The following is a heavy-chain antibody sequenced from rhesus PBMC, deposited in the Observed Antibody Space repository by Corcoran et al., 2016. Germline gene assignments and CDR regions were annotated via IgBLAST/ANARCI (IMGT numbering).Heavy chain of an antibody. Sequence: QVQLQESGPGLVKPSETLSLTCAVSGGSISDSYYWTWIRQPPGKGLEWIGNIYGSSGSTYYNPSLKSRVTISKDTSKNQFSLKLSSVTAADTAVYYCARDQTYYNIWTGYYYFDYWGQGVLVTVSS. V-gene: IGHV4S7*01. CDR3: ARDQTYYNIWTGYYYFDY. CDR1: GGSISDSYY. J-gene: IGHJ4*01. CDR2: IYGSSGST. D-gene: IGHD3-3*01.